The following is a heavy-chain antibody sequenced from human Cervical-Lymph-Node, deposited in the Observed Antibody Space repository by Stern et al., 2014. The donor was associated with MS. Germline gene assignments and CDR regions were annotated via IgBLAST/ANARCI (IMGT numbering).Heavy chain of an antibody. CDR2: ISCDGINS. CDR1: GFSFSSYG. Sequence: VQLLESGGGVVQPGRSLRLSCVASGFSFSSYGMHWVRQAPGKGLEWVAVISCDGINSYYADAVKGRFTISRDNSKNTLYLQLNSLRAEDTAVYYCAKDRGMIVVVTYSLDSWGQGTLVTVSS. D-gene: IGHD3-22*01. CDR3: AKDRGMIVVVTYSLDS. J-gene: IGHJ4*02. V-gene: IGHV3-30*18.